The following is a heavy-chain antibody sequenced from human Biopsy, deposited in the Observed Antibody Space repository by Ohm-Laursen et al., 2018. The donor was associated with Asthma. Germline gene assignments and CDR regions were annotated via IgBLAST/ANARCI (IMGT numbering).Heavy chain of an antibody. Sequence: GSSVKVSCKAPGGTFSNFAISWVRQAPGQGLEWLGGIMTVLGTTNYAQKFQGRVTITADESTSTAYMEVTSLRSEDTAIYYCARCQVGYSSGWSLLLKKIYYSGMDVWGQGTTVIVSS. CDR3: ARCQVGYSSGWSLLLKKIYYSGMDV. V-gene: IGHV1-69*01. CDR1: GGTFSNFA. CDR2: IMTVLGTT. D-gene: IGHD6-19*01. J-gene: IGHJ6*02.